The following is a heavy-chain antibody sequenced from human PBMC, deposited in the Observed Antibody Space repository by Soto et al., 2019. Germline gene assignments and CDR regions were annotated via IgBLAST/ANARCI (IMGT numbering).Heavy chain of an antibody. V-gene: IGHV4-59*01. D-gene: IGHD3-22*01. CDR2: IYYSGST. CDR1: GGSISSYY. J-gene: IGHJ5*02. Sequence: PSETLSLTCTVSGGSISSYYWSWIRQPPGKGLEWIGYIYYSGSTNYNPSLKSRVTISVDTSKNQFSLKLSSVTAADTAVYYCARAITMMNWFDPWGQGTLVTVS. CDR3: ARAITMMNWFDP.